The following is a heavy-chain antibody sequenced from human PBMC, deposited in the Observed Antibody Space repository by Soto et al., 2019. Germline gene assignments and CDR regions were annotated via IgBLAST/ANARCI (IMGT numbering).Heavy chain of an antibody. CDR3: AKKVNSGPGSQYFDY. V-gene: IGHV3-23*01. D-gene: IGHD3-10*01. J-gene: IGHJ4*02. Sequence: GSLRLSCAASGFTFSSYSMSWVRQAPGKGLEWVSGFRTSGDGGTTYYADSVKGRFTISRDNSKNMLFLQMNSLRAEDTAIYYCAKKVNSGPGSQYFDYWGQGTLVTVSS. CDR1: GFTFSSYS. CDR2: FRTSGDGGTT.